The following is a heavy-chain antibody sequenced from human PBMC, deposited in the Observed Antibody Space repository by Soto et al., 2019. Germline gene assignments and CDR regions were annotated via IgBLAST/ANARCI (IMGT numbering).Heavy chain of an antibody. CDR3: AGEGKDVLNFRGSPYYYDY. D-gene: IGHD3-16*01. Sequence: QVQLVQSGAEVKKPGSSVKVSCKASGGTFSSYAISWVRQAPGQGLEWMGGIIPIFGTANYAQKFQGRVTSTADESTSTAYMELRSLRSDATAVYYCAGEGKDVLNFRGSPYYYDYWGQGTLVTVSS. CDR2: IIPIFGTA. J-gene: IGHJ4*02. CDR1: GGTFSSYA. V-gene: IGHV1-69*01.